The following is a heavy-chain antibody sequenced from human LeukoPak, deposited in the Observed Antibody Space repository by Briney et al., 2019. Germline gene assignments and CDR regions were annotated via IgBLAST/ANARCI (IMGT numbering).Heavy chain of an antibody. J-gene: IGHJ4*02. CDR1: GFTFSTYW. CDR3: VRTRGWAYFDY. CDR2: IMQDGSDK. D-gene: IGHD6-19*01. Sequence: GGSLRLSCAASGFTFSTYWMSWVRQAPGKGLEWVANIMQDGSDKYSVDSVRGRFTISRDNAKNSLYLQMDSLRAEDTAAYYCVRTRGWAYFDYWGQGTLVTVSS. V-gene: IGHV3-7*01.